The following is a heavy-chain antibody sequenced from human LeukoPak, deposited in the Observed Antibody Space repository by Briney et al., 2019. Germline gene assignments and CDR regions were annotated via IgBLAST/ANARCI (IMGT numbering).Heavy chain of an antibody. CDR3: AKGLRTGVGPYKGYHYYMDV. V-gene: IGHV3-30-3*01. CDR1: GFTFSSYA. Sequence: GRSLRLSCAASGFTFSSYAMHWVRQAPGKGLEWVAVISYDGSNKYYADSVKGRFTISRDNSYNTMSLQMNSLRDEDAGVYYCAKGLRTGVGPYKGYHYYMDVWGKGATVTVSS. CDR2: ISYDGSNK. J-gene: IGHJ6*03. D-gene: IGHD3-10*01.